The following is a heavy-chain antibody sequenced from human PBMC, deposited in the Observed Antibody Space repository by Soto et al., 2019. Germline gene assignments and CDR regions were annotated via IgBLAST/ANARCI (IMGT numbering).Heavy chain of an antibody. CDR2: IMPIFRAP. Sequence: QVQLVQSGAEVKKPGSSVKVSCKASGGAFSDYAFSWVRQAPGPGLEWLGGIMPIFRAPDYAQKFQGRVTITADASTSTYYMEMMSLRAKVTAVYYCASWLKGADIGNYYYGMDDWVQGTTVTV. CDR1: GGAFSDYA. J-gene: IGHJ6*02. D-gene: IGHD2-15*01. CDR3: ASWLKGADIGNYYYGMDD. V-gene: IGHV1-69*12.